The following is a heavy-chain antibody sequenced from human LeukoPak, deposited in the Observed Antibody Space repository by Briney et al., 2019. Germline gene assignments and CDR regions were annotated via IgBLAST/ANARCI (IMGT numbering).Heavy chain of an antibody. CDR3: ARDRMGDYYYYYYMDV. V-gene: IGHV1-8*01. D-gene: IGHD3-16*01. CDR1: GYTFTSYD. J-gene: IGHJ6*03. CDR2: MNPNSGNT. Sequence: ASVKVSCKASGYTFTSYDINWVRQATGQGLEWMGWMNPNSGNTGYAQKFQGRVTMTTDTSTSTAYMELRSLRSDDTAVYYCARDRMGDYYYYYYMDVWGKGTTVTVSS.